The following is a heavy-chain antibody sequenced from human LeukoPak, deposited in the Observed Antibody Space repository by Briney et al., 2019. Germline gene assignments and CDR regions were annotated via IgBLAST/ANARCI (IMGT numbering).Heavy chain of an antibody. J-gene: IGHJ4*02. D-gene: IGHD6-19*01. CDR1: GFTFSSYE. V-gene: IGHV3-48*03. Sequence: GGSLRLSCAASGFTFSSYEMNWVRQAPGKGLEWVSYISSSGSTIYYADSVKGRFSISRDNAKNSLYLQMNSLRAEDTAVYYCARVVHSSGWYWCEECLSYFDYWGQGTLVTVS. CDR2: ISSSGSTI. CDR3: ARVVHSSGWYWCEECLSYFDY.